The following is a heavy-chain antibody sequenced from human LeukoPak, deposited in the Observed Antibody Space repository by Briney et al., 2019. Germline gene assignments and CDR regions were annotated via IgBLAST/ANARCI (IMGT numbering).Heavy chain of an antibody. V-gene: IGHV3-74*01. CDR2: INSDGSSI. CDR3: ATRPASVTPDP. Sequence: PGGSLRLSCAASGFTFSSYWMHWVRQAPGKGLVWVSRINSDGSSITYADSVKGRFIISRDNAKNTLDLQMNSLRAEDTAVYYCATRPASVTPDPWGQGTLVTVSS. J-gene: IGHJ5*02. D-gene: IGHD4-11*01. CDR1: GFTFSSYW.